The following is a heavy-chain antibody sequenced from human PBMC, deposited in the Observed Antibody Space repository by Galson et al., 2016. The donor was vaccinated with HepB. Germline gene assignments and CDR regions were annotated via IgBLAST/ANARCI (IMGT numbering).Heavy chain of an antibody. D-gene: IGHD6-19*01. CDR2: SSFDGGST. CDR1: GFTFGRYA. V-gene: IGHV3-23*01. J-gene: IGHJ4*02. Sequence: LRLSCAASGFTFGRYAMSWVRQAPGKGLEWVPASSFDGGSTYYAGPVQGRFPSSRNRSTNTLYLQMNSLRTDDTAVYYCARFTQEWLDRVYYFDSRGQGTLVAVSS. CDR3: ARFTQEWLDRVYYFDS.